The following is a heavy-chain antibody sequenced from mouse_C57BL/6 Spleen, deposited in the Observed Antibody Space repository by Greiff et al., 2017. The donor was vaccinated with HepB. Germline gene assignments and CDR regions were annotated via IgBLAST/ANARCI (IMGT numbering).Heavy chain of an antibody. CDR1: GFTFSNYW. CDR3: TGPYDGYRGSYYFDY. V-gene: IGHV6-3*01. J-gene: IGHJ2*01. D-gene: IGHD2-3*01. Sequence: EVKVEESGGGLVQPGGSMKLSCVASGFTFSNYWMNWVRQSPEKGLEWVAQIRLKSDNYATHYAESVKGRFTISRDDSKSSVYLQMNNLRAEDTGIYYCTGPYDGYRGSYYFDYWGQGTTLTVSS. CDR2: IRLKSDNYAT.